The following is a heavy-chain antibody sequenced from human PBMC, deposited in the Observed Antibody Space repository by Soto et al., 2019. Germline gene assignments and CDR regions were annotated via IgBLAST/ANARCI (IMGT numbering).Heavy chain of an antibody. D-gene: IGHD6-19*01. Sequence: SETLSLTCTVSGGSISSYYWSWIRQPPGKGLEWIGYIYYSGSTNYNPSLKSRVTISVDTSKNQFSLKLSSVTAADTAVYYCAIGSSGWSLYYSFDYSGQGTPVTVSS. CDR1: GGSISSYY. V-gene: IGHV4-59*01. CDR2: IYYSGST. CDR3: AIGSSGWSLYYSFDY. J-gene: IGHJ4*02.